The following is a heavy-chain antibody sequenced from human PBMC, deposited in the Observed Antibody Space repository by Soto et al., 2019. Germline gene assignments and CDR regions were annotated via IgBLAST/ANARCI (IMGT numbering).Heavy chain of an antibody. Sequence: GGSLRLSCTASGFSFSTYAMYWVRQAPGKGLEWVAIISYDGSNAQYADSVKGRFTVARDNSKNTLYLQMHSLTAEDTAVYYCARDGGGFGELLLNSYDAFALWGQGKLVTVSS. D-gene: IGHD3-10*01. CDR3: ARDGGGFGELLLNSYDAFAL. CDR2: ISYDGSNA. J-gene: IGHJ3*01. CDR1: GFSFSTYA. V-gene: IGHV3-30*04.